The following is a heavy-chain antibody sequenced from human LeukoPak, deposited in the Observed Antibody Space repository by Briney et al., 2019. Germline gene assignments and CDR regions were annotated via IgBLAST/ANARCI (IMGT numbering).Heavy chain of an antibody. Sequence: GGALRLSCAASGFTFSSYSMNWVRQAPGKGLEWVSYISSSSSTIYYADSVKGRFTISRDNAKNSLYLQMNSLRAEDTAVYYCAREIEGKIDGYYYYMDVWGKGTTVSVS. V-gene: IGHV3-48*04. D-gene: IGHD5-24*01. J-gene: IGHJ6*03. CDR1: GFTFSSYS. CDR3: AREIEGKIDGYYYYMDV. CDR2: ISSSSSTI.